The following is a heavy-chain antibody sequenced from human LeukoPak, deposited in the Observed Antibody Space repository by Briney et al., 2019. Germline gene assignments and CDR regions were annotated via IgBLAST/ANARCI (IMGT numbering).Heavy chain of an antibody. J-gene: IGHJ4*02. CDR2: IPGTDDNT. CDR1: VFTFSNHA. CDR3: AKVPMTYSNYYFDS. V-gene: IGHV3-23*01. Sequence: GGSLRLSCAASVFTFSNHAMGWARQAPGKGLEWVSVIPGTDDNTYYVNSVKGRFTVSRDNSRNTLYLQMSSLRAEDTALYYCAKVPMTYSNYYFDSWGQGTLVTVSS. D-gene: IGHD2-21*01.